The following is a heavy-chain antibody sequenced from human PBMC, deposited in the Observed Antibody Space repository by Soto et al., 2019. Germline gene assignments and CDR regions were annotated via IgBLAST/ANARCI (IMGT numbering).Heavy chain of an antibody. CDR1: GFTFSDYY. CDR2: ISSSSSYT. CDR3: ARVVPAAEVDP. J-gene: IGHJ5*02. V-gene: IGHV3-11*05. Sequence: GGSLGLSCAASGFTFSDYYMSWIRQAPGKGLEWVSYISSSSSYTNYADSVKGRFTISRDNAKNSLYLQMNSLRAEDTAVYYCARVVPAAEVDPWGQGTLVTVSS. D-gene: IGHD2-2*01.